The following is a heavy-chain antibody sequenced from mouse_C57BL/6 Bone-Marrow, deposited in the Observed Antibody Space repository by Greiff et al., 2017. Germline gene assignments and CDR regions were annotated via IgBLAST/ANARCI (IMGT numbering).Heavy chain of an antibody. J-gene: IGHJ4*01. Sequence: VAYISHGGGSTYYPDTVKGRFTISRDNAKNTLYLQMSRLKSEDTAMYYCARPLYYAMDYWGQGTSVTVSS. CDR2: ISHGGGST. CDR3: ARPLYYAMDY. V-gene: IGHV5-12*01.